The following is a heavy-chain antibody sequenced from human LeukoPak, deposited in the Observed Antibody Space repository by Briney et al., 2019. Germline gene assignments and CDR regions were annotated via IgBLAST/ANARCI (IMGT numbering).Heavy chain of an antibody. D-gene: IGHD4-17*01. Sequence: SETLSLTCTVSGGSISSYYWSWIRQPPGKGLEWIGYIYYSGSTNYNPSLKSRVTISVDTSKNQFSLKLSSVTAADTPVYYCAREKHGYYAFERVTHGFDPWGQGTLVTVSS. CDR3: AREKHGYYAFERVTHGFDP. J-gene: IGHJ5*02. CDR1: GGSISSYY. V-gene: IGHV4-59*01. CDR2: IYYSGST.